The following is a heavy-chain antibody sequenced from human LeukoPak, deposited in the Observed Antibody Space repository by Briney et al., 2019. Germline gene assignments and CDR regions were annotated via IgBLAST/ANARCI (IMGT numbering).Heavy chain of an antibody. CDR2: TNTHGTSA. J-gene: IGHJ6*03. Sequence: PGGSLRLSCAASGFTFNNYWMHWVRQAQGKGLVWVARTNTHGTSANYADSVKGRFIISRGNANNTLYLQMNGLRDEDTGVYYALAGYYYYYMDVWGKGTTVTVSS. CDR3: LAGYYYYYMDV. CDR1: GFTFNNYW. V-gene: IGHV3-74*01. D-gene: IGHD6-13*01.